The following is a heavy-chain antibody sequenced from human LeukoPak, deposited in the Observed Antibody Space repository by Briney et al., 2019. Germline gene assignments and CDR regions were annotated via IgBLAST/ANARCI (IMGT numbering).Heavy chain of an antibody. CDR3: ERSSYGRRALAAFHL. V-gene: IGHV5-51*01. CDR1: GYSFTTYW. J-gene: IGHJ3*01. D-gene: IGHD2/OR15-2a*01. Sequence: GESLKISCEASGYSFTTYWIGWVRRMPGKGLEWMGIIYPGDSDTRYSPSFQGQVTISADKSISTAYLQLSSLKASDTAMYYCERSSYGRRALAAFHLWPQGPMLPVSS. CDR2: IYPGDSDT.